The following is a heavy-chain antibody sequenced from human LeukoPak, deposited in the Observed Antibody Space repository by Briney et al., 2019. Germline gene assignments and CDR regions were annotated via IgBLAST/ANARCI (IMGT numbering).Heavy chain of an antibody. Sequence: PGGSLRLPCAASGFTFDDYAMHWVRQAPGKGLEWVSGISWNSGSIGYADSVKGRFTISRDNAKNSLYLQMNSLRAEDTALYYCAKGRISDYYFDYWGQGTLVTVSS. J-gene: IGHJ4*02. CDR3: AKGRISDYYFDY. CDR1: GFTFDDYA. V-gene: IGHV3-9*01. D-gene: IGHD3-3*02. CDR2: ISWNSGSI.